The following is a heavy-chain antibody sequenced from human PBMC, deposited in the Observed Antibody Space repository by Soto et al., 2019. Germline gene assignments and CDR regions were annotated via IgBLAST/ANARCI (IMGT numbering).Heavy chain of an antibody. Sequence: GWSLRLSCAASGFTFSSYAMSWVRQAPGKGLEWVSAISGSGGSICYADSVKGRFTISRDNSKNTLYLQMNSLRAEDTAVYYCAKDKLELVFGFFNWFDPWGQGTMVTVS. J-gene: IGHJ5*02. CDR2: ISGSGGSI. CDR3: AKDKLELVFGFFNWFDP. CDR1: GFTFSSYA. V-gene: IGHV3-23*01. D-gene: IGHD1-7*01.